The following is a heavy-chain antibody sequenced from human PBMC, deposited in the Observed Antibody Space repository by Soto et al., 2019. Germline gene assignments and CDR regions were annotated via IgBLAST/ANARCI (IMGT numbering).Heavy chain of an antibody. CDR2: IYYSGST. CDR1: GGSISSGGYY. CDR3: ARESLAHGSVGEIDY. J-gene: IGHJ4*02. Sequence: SETLSLTCTVSGGSISSGGYYWSWIRQHPGKGLEWIGYIYYSGSTYYNPSLKSRVTISVDTSKNQFSLKLSSVTAADTAVYYCARESLAHGSVGEIDYWGQGTLVTVSS. V-gene: IGHV4-31*03. D-gene: IGHD3-10*01.